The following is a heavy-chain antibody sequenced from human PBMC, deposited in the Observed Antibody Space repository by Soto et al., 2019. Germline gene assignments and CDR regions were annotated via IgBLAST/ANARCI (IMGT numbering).Heavy chain of an antibody. D-gene: IGHD2-2*01. CDR1: GFTFTTAW. CDR3: AREAYGSMRRQYHSYTGV. CDR2: IKSKTDGGTP. J-gene: IGHJ6*03. Sequence: GGSLRLSCAASGFTFTTAWINWVRQAPGKGLEWVGRIKSKTDGGTPDFAAPVRGRFAISRDNAKNTLYLQMNSLRAEDTAVYYCAREAYGSMRRQYHSYTGVWGTGTSVNVFS. V-gene: IGHV3-15*07.